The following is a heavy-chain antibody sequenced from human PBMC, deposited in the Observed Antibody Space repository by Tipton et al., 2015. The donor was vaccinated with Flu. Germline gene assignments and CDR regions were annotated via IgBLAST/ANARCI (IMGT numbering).Heavy chain of an antibody. J-gene: IGHJ5*02. CDR2: IYPADSDT. D-gene: IGHD3-3*01. CDR3: VRHRVTIFGVGRGWFDP. CDR1: GYTFSTYW. Sequence: QLVQSGAEVNKAGESLKISCVGSGYTFSTYWIDWVRQTPGKGLEWMGTIYPADSDTRYSPSFLGQVTISADKSTTTAYLQWSSLKASDTAIYYCVRHRVTIFGVGRGWFDPWGQGTLVTVSS. V-gene: IGHV5-51*01.